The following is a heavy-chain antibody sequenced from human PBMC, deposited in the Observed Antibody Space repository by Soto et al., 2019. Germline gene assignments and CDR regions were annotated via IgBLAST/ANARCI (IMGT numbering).Heavy chain of an antibody. D-gene: IGHD2-15*01. Sequence: RASVKVSCKASGGTFSSYAISWVRQAPGQGLEWMGGIIPIFGTANYAQKFQGRVTTTADEATSTAYMELSSLRSEDTAVYYCARDLSGGKRNWFEPLGQGAVVTVSS. V-gene: IGHV1-69*13. CDR1: GGTFSSYA. CDR3: ARDLSGGKRNWFEP. CDR2: IIPIFGTA. J-gene: IGHJ5*02.